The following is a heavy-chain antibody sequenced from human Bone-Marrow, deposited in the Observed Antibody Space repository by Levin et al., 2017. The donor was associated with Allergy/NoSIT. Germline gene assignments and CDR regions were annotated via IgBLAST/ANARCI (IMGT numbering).Heavy chain of an antibody. J-gene: IGHJ6*02. D-gene: IGHD2-21*01. CDR1: GDGFSSSS. V-gene: IGHV1-69*04. CDR3: ARDPSDGYCGGGACVEGHPILNYYNGMDV. CDR2: IIPMLSLA. Sequence: EASVKVSCKVSGDGFSSSSFTWVRQAPGQGLQWMGKIIPMLSLADPAPRFQGRVTITADKSSRTVYMRLNSLTSEDTAIYYCARDPSDGYCGGGACVEGHPILNYYNGMDVWGQGTTVIVSS.